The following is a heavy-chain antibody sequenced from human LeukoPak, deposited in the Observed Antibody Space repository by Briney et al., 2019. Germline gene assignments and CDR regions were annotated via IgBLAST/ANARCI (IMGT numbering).Heavy chain of an antibody. CDR1: GGSISSSNYY. V-gene: IGHV4-39*02. CDR3: ARDWGAAGLWDY. CDR2: IYYTGST. J-gene: IGHJ4*02. D-gene: IGHD6-13*01. Sequence: SETLSLTCTVSGGSISSSNYYWGWIRQPPGKGLEWIGNIYYTGSTNYNPSLKSRVTISVDTPKNQFSLKLSSVTAADTAVYYCARDWGAAGLWDYWGQGTLVTVSP.